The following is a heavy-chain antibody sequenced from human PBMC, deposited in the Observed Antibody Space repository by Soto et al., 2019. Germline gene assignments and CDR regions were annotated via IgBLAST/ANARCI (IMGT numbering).Heavy chain of an antibody. CDR1: GGSISCHS. Sequence: SVTLSLTCPVSGGSISCHSWLWIRQTAGKGLEWIGHIYPSGSTSYNPSLRSRVTMSLDTSSNQIFLNLTSVTAADTAVFYCVRGRSYSVYDFWGPGTLVTVFS. CDR3: VRGRSYSVYDF. D-gene: IGHD5-12*01. V-gene: IGHV4-4*07. CDR2: IYPSGST. J-gene: IGHJ4*02.